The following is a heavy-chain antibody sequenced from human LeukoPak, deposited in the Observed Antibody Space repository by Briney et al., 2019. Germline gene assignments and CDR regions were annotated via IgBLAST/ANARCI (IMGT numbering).Heavy chain of an antibody. CDR3: ARGGYYGSGNDFRFDP. Sequence: SETLSLTCTVSGGSISSTTYYWGWIRQPPGKGLEWVGTIYYSGSTYYNPSLKSRVTISVDTSKNQFSLKLSSVTAADTAVYYCARGGYYGSGNDFRFDPWGQGTLVTVSS. D-gene: IGHD3-10*01. J-gene: IGHJ5*02. CDR2: IYYSGST. CDR1: GGSISSTTYY. V-gene: IGHV4-39*07.